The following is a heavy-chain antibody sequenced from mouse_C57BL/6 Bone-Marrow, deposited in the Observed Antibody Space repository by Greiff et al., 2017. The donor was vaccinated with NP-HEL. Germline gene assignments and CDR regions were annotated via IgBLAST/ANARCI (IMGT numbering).Heavy chain of an antibody. Sequence: QVTLKVSGPGILQPSQTLSLTCSFSGFSLSTFGMGVGWIRQPSGKGLEWLAHIWWDDDKYYNPALKSRLTISKDTSKNQVFLKIANVETADTATYYCARICDLLWNYWWYFDVWGTGTTVTVSS. J-gene: IGHJ1*03. V-gene: IGHV8-8*01. CDR2: IWWDDDK. CDR1: GFSLSTFGMG. D-gene: IGHD2-1*01. CDR3: ARICDLLWNYWWYFDV.